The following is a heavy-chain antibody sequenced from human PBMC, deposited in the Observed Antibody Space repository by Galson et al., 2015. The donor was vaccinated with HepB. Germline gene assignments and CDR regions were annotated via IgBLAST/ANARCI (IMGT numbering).Heavy chain of an antibody. D-gene: IGHD3-22*01. CDR1: GFTFSDYY. V-gene: IGHV3-11*01. Sequence: SLRLSCAASGFTFSDYYMSWIRQAPGKGLEWVSFISSSGTTIYYADSVKGRFTISRDNAKNSVYLQMNSLRAEDTAVYYCAGQYYYESSGYLEGGYWGQGTLVTVSS. CDR2: ISSSGTTI. J-gene: IGHJ4*02. CDR3: AGQYYYESSGYLEGGY.